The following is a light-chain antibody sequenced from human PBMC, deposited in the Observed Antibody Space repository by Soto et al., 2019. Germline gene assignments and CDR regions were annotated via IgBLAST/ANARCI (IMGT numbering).Light chain of an antibody. Sequence: QSALTQPASVSGSPGQSITISCTGTSSDIGYYNYVSWYQQHPGKAPKLIIYEASNRPSGVPDRFSGSKSGNTASLTISGLQAADEADYYCSLYTSENTYVFGTGTKLTVL. CDR2: EAS. CDR1: SSDIGYYNY. CDR3: SLYTSENTYV. V-gene: IGLV2-14*01. J-gene: IGLJ1*01.